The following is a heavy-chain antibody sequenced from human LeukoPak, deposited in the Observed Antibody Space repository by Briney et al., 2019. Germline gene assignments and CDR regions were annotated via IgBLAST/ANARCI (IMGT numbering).Heavy chain of an antibody. CDR2: IYSGGST. Sequence: GGSLRLSCAASGFTVSSNYMSWVRQAPGKGLEWVSVIYSGGSTYYADSVKGRFTISRDNSKNTLYLQMNSLRAEDTAVYYCARDRRDYYYYGMDVWGQGTTVTVSS. CDR1: GFTVSSNY. J-gene: IGHJ6*02. CDR3: ARDRRDYYYYGMDV. V-gene: IGHV3-53*01.